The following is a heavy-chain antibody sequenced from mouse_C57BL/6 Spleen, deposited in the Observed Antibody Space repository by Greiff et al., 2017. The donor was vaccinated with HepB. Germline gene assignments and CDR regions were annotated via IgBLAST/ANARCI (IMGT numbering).Heavy chain of an antibody. CDR3: ARRSITTVVAPYFDY. CDR2: IHPNSGST. D-gene: IGHD1-1*01. V-gene: IGHV1-64*01. Sequence: VQLQQPGAELVKPGASVKLSCKASGYTFTSYWMHWVKQRPGQGLEWIGMIHPNSGSTNYNEKFKSKATLTVDKSSSTAYMQLSSLTSEDSAVYYCARRSITTVVAPYFDYWGQGTTLTVSS. J-gene: IGHJ2*01. CDR1: GYTFTSYW.